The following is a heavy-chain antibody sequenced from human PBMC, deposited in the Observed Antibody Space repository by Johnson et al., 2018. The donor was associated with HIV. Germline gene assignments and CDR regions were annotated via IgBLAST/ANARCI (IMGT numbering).Heavy chain of an antibody. V-gene: IGHV3-9*01. CDR1: GFTFDDYA. J-gene: IGHJ3*02. D-gene: IGHD6-13*01. CDR3: AGYSSSWYDAFDI. Sequence: VQLVESGGGLVQPGRSLRLSCAASGFTFDDYAMHWVRQAPGKGLEWVAGISWNSGSRGYADSGKGRFTISRDNAKNSLYLQMNSLRAEDTALYYCAGYSSSWYDAFDIWGQGTMVTVSS. CDR2: ISWNSGSR.